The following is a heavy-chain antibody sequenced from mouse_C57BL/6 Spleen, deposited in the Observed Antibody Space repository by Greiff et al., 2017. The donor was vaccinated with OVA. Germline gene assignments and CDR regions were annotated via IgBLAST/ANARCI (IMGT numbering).Heavy chain of an antibody. Sequence: QVQLQQSGPELVKPGASVKISCKASGYAFSSSWMNWVKQRPGKGLEWIGRIYPGDGDTNYNGTFKGKATLTADKSSSTAYMQLSSLTSEDSAVYFGASLAYYGSSGEAMDYWGQGTSVTVSS. CDR2: IYPGDGDT. CDR1: GYAFSSSW. V-gene: IGHV1-82*01. J-gene: IGHJ4*01. D-gene: IGHD1-1*01. CDR3: ASLAYYGSSGEAMDY.